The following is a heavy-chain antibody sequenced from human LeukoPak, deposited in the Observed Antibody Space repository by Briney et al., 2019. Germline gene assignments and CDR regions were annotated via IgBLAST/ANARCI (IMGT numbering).Heavy chain of an antibody. D-gene: IGHD3-3*01. CDR1: GGSISSSSYY. CDR3: ARGRFGLTRFLEWLPWFDP. CDR2: IYYSGST. V-gene: IGHV4-39*01. Sequence: SSETLSLTCTVSGGSISSSSYYWGWIRQPPGKGLEWIGSIYYSGSTYYNPSLKSRVTISVDTSKNQFSLKLSSVTAADTAVYYCARGRFGLTRFLEWLPWFDPWGQGTLVTVSS. J-gene: IGHJ5*02.